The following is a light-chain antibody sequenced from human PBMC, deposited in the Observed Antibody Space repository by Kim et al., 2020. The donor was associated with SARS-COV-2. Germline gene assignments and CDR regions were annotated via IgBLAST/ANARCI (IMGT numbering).Light chain of an antibody. Sequence: SYELTQPPSVSVSPGQTARITCSGDALPKQYASWYQQKPGQDPVLVIYKDSERPSGIPARFSGSSSGTTVTLTISGVQAEDEADYYCQSADSSGTWVFGGGTQLTVL. CDR3: QSADSSGTWV. CDR2: KDS. CDR1: ALPKQY. V-gene: IGLV3-25*03. J-gene: IGLJ3*02.